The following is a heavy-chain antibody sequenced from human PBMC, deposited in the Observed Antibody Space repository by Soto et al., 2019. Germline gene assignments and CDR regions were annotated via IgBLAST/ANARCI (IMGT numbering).Heavy chain of an antibody. D-gene: IGHD2-15*01. Sequence: SETLSLTCAVYGGSFSGYYWSWIRQPPGKGLEWIGEINHSGSTNYNPSLKSRVTISVDTSKNQFSLKLSSVTAADTAVYYCARVGVVVVAATPFFDYWGQGTLVTVSS. CDR1: GGSFSGYY. J-gene: IGHJ4*02. CDR3: ARVGVVVVAATPFFDY. CDR2: INHSGST. V-gene: IGHV4-34*01.